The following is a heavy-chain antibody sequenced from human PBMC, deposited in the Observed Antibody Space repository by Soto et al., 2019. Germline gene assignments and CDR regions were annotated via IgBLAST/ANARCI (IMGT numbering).Heavy chain of an antibody. V-gene: IGHV3-23*01. CDR1: GLTFSNYA. Sequence: GGSLRLCWATSGLTFSNYAMSWVRQAPGGGLEWVSSMSGSSSTTYYADSVRGRFTISRDRSKNTLYLQMSSLRAEDTALYYCAKNQERELPRVIDFWGQGTLVTVSS. J-gene: IGHJ4*02. CDR3: AKNQERELPRVIDF. CDR2: MSGSSSTT. D-gene: IGHD1-7*01.